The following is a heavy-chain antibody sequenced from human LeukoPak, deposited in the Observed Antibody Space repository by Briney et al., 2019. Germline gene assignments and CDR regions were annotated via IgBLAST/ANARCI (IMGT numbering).Heavy chain of an antibody. CDR2: INHSGST. CDR1: GGSFSGYY. V-gene: IGHV4-34*01. Sequence: SETLSLTCAVYGGSFSGYYWSWIRQPPGKGLEWIGEINHSGSTNYNPSLKSRVTISVDTSKNQFSLKLRSVTVADTAVYYCAGRPTAADYWGQGTLVTVSS. D-gene: IGHD6-25*01. CDR3: AGRPTAADY. J-gene: IGHJ4*02.